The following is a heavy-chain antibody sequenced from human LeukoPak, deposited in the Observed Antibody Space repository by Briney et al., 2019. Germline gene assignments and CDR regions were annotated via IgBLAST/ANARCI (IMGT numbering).Heavy chain of an antibody. CDR1: GFTFSSYA. D-gene: IGHD3-10*01. CDR2: ISGSGGST. V-gene: IGHV3-23*01. Sequence: GGSLRLSCAASGFTFSSYAMSWVRQAPGKGLEWVSAISGSGGSTYYADSVKGRFTISRDNSKNTLYLQMNSLRAEDTAVYYCAKDLLAGITMVRGVTTYFDYWGQGTLVTVSS. J-gene: IGHJ4*02. CDR3: AKDLLAGITMVRGVTTYFDY.